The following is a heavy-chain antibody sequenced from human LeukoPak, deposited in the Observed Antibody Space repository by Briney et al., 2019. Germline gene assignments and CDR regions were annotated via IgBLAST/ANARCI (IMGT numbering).Heavy chain of an antibody. V-gene: IGHV4-61*02. Sequence: SETLSLTCTVSGGSISSGSYYWSWIRQPAGKGLEWIGRIYTSGSTNYNPSLKSRVTISVDTSKNQFSLKLSSVTAADTAVYYCATESPYDSDYWGQGTLVTVSS. D-gene: IGHD5-12*01. J-gene: IGHJ4*02. CDR2: IYTSGST. CDR3: ATESPYDSDY. CDR1: GGSISSGSYY.